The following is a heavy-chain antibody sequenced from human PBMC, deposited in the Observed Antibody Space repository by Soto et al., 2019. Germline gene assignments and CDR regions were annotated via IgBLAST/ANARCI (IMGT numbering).Heavy chain of an antibody. CDR2: IYPGDSDT. J-gene: IGHJ3*02. CDR3: ASPYYYGSGSYYRDDAFDI. CDR1: GYSFTSYW. V-gene: IGHV5-51*01. Sequence: GESLKISCKGSGYSFTSYWIGWVRQMPGKGLEWVGIIYPGDSDTRYSPSFQGQVTISADKSISTAYLQWSSLKALDTAMYYCASPYYYGSGSYYRDDAFDIWGQGTMVTVSS. D-gene: IGHD3-10*01.